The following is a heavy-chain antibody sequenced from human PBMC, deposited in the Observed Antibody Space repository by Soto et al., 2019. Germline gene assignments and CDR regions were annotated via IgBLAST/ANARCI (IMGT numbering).Heavy chain of an antibody. V-gene: IGHV4-39*01. CDR2: IHYSGST. CDR1: GGSISSSSYY. J-gene: IGHJ6*02. Sequence: SETLSLTCTVSGGSISSSSYYWGWIRQPPGKGLEWIGSIHYSGSTYYNPSLKSRVTISVDTSKNQFSLKLSSVTAADTAVYYCARQMATTIYYYYGMDVWGQGTTVTVSS. D-gene: IGHD1-1*01. CDR3: ARQMATTIYYYYGMDV.